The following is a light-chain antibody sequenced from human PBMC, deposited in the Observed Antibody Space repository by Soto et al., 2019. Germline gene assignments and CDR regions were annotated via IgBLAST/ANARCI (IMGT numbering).Light chain of an antibody. J-gene: IGKJ4*01. CDR1: QSVSSY. CDR2: DAS. CDR3: QQRASWPLT. Sequence: DIVLTQSPATLSLSPGDRATLSCRASQSVSSYLAWYQQKPGQPPRLLIYDASNRATGIPPRFSGSGSGTEFTLTISSLEPEDFAVYYCQQRASWPLTFGGGTKVEIK. V-gene: IGKV3-11*01.